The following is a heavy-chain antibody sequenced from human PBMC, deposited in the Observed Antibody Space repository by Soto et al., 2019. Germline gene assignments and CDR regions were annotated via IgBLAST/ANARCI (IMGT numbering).Heavy chain of an antibody. Sequence: QVQLVESGGGVVQPGRSLRLSCAASGFIFSSYGIHWVRQAPGKGREWVASISYDGSDKYYADSVQGRFTISRDNSKDTLHLQMDSLRHEYTALYYCAKTPWERYYSHHVYYWGQGALVTVSS. CDR1: GFIFSSYG. V-gene: IGHV3-30*18. J-gene: IGHJ4*02. CDR3: AKTPWERYYSHHVYY. CDR2: ISYDGSDK. D-gene: IGHD3-10*01.